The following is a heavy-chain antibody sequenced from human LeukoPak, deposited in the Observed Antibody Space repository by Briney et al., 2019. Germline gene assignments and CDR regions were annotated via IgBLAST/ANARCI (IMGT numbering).Heavy chain of an antibody. CDR3: ARVGSGDFWSGYYYYMDV. Sequence: GSSVKVSCKASGGTFISYAISWVRQAPGQELEWMGGIIPIFGTANYAQKFQGRVTITTDESTSTAYMELSSLRSEDTAVYYCARVGSGDFWSGYYYYMDVWGKGTTVTVSS. J-gene: IGHJ6*03. V-gene: IGHV1-69*05. CDR2: IIPIFGTA. D-gene: IGHD3-3*01. CDR1: GGTFISYA.